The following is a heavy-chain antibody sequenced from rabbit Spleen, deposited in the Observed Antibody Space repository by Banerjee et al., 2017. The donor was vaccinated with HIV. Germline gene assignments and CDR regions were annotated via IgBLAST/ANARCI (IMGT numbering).Heavy chain of an antibody. CDR2: IYPITETT. V-gene: IGHV1S7*01. CDR3: AREDVGGSVSL. CDR1: GFTISGYW. J-gene: IGHJ4*01. Sequence: QLEESGGRLVQPGGSLKISCKAFGFTISGYWMNWVRLAPGKGLEWIGIIYPITETTYYANWVNGRFTISSDNAQNTVDLQMNSLTAADTATYFCAREDVGGSVSLWGPGTLVTVS. D-gene: IGHD1-1*01.